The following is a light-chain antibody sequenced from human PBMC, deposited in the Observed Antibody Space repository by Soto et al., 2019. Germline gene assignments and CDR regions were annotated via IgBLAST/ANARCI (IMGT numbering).Light chain of an antibody. Sequence: DIQMTQSPSSLSASVGDRVTITCQASQDISNYLNWYQQKPGKAPKLLIYDASNLQTGVPSRFSGSESGTDFTFTITSLQPEDIATYYCQQYDDLRLTFGGGTKVEIK. CDR2: DAS. J-gene: IGKJ4*01. CDR3: QQYDDLRLT. CDR1: QDISNY. V-gene: IGKV1-33*01.